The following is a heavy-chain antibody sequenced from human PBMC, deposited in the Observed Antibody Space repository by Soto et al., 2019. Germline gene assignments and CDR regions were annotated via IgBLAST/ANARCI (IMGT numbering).Heavy chain of an antibody. CDR3: ARLQLELPTRGYYGMDV. J-gene: IGHJ6*02. V-gene: IGHV4-39*01. CDR1: GGSISSSSYY. CDR2: IYYSGST. D-gene: IGHD1-1*01. Sequence: SETLSLTYTVSGGSISSSSYYWGWIRQPPGKGLEWIGSIYYSGSTYYNPSLKSRVTISVDTSKNQFSLKLSSVTAADTAVYYCARLQLELPTRGYYGMDVWGQGTTVTVSS.